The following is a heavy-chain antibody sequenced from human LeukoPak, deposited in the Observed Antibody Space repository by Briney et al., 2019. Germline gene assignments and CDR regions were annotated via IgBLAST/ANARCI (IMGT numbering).Heavy chain of an antibody. CDR2: ISYDGSNK. D-gene: IGHD5-18*01. CDR3: ADRYSY. Sequence: GGSLRLSCAASGFTFSSYAMHWVRQAPGKGLEWVAVISYDGSNKYYADSVKGRFTISRDNSKNTLYLQMNSLRAVDTAVYYCADRYSYWGQGTLVTVSS. V-gene: IGHV3-30*04. CDR1: GFTFSSYA. J-gene: IGHJ4*02.